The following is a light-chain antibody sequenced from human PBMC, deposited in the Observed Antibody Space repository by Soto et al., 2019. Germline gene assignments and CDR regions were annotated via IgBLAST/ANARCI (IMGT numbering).Light chain of an antibody. CDR3: SSYTSSSTPYV. V-gene: IGLV2-14*01. CDR2: DVS. Sequence: QSALTQPASVSGSPGQSTTISRTGTSSDVGGYNYVSWYQQHPGKAPKLMIYDVSNRPSGVSNRFSGSKSGNTASLTISGLQAEDEADYYCSSYTSSSTPYVFGTGTKVTVL. CDR1: SSDVGGYNY. J-gene: IGLJ1*01.